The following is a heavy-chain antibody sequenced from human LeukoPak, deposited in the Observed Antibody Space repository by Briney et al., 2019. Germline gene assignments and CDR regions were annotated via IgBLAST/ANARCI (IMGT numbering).Heavy chain of an antibody. Sequence: DSVNLSCNASGYTFTSYYINWERQATGQGLEWMGWMNPNRGNAGYARKFPSRVTMTRNPSISTGYMELSSLRSEDTAVYYCARGQRSSSAYYYYYYYIDVWGKGITVTLSS. D-gene: IGHD6-6*01. CDR3: ARGQRSSSAYYYYYYYIDV. CDR2: MNPNRGNA. CDR1: GYTFTSYY. V-gene: IGHV1-8*01. J-gene: IGHJ6*03.